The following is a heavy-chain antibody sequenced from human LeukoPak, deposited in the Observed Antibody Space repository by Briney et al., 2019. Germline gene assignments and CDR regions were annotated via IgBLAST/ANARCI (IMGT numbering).Heavy chain of an antibody. CDR2: INHSGST. CDR3: ARGDYYDSSGYPFWGY. D-gene: IGHD3-22*01. J-gene: IGHJ4*02. Sequence: PSETLSLTCAVYGGSFSGYYWSWIRQPPGKGLEWIGEINHSGSTNYNPSLKSRVTISADTSKNQFSLKLSSVTAADTAVYYCARGDYYDSSGYPFWGYWGQGTLVTVSS. CDR1: GGSFSGYY. V-gene: IGHV4-34*01.